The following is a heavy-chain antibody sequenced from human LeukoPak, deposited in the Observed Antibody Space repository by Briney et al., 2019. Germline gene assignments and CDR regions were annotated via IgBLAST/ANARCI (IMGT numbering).Heavy chain of an antibody. CDR3: ARLRAASGSFDY. Sequence: SQTLSLTCTVPGDSISSRGYYWSWIRQHPGTGLEWIGYIYYSGRTFYNPSLKSRLTISVDTSKTQFSLKLSSVTAADTAVYFCARLRAASGSFDYWGQGTLVTVSS. CDR1: GDSISSRGYY. J-gene: IGHJ4*02. CDR2: IYYSGRT. V-gene: IGHV4-31*03. D-gene: IGHD6-13*01.